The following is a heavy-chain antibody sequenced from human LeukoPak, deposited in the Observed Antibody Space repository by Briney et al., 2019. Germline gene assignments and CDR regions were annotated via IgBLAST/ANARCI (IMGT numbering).Heavy chain of an antibody. CDR3: ARDIGALTTQVPPDAFDI. CDR2: INTNTGNP. V-gene: IGHV7-4-1*02. CDR1: GYTFTSYA. D-gene: IGHD6-6*01. J-gene: IGHJ3*02. Sequence: GASVKVSCKASGYTFTSYATNWVRQAPGQGLEWMGWINTNTGNPTYAQGFTGRFVFSLETSVSTAYLQINSLKAEDTAVYYCARDIGALTTQVPPDAFDIWGQGTMVTVSS.